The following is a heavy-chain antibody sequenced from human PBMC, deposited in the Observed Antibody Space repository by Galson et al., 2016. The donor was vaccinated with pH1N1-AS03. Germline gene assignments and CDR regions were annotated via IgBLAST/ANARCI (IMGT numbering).Heavy chain of an antibody. V-gene: IGHV1-69*10. CDR2: IIPILGIS. CDR1: GGTFSKYA. D-gene: IGHD4-17*01. CDR3: AREGTDYGDFLDYYFVMDV. J-gene: IGHJ6*02. Sequence: SVKVSCKASGGTFSKYAISWVRQAPGQGLEWMGEIIPILGISNYAQTVQGRVTITADKLTSTAYMELSSLRSEDTTVYYCAREGTDYGDFLDYYFVMDVWGQGTTVTVSS.